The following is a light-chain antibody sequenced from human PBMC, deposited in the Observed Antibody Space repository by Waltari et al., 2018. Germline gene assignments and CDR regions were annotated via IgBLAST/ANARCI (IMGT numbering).Light chain of an antibody. CDR1: SSNIRDVYD. J-gene: IGLJ2*01. V-gene: IGLV1-40*01. Sequence: QSVLTQPPSVSGAPGQRVPISITGSSSNIRDVYDVHWYQQLPGTAHNLLLYGNSNRPSGVPDRFSGSKSGTSASLAITGLQAEDEADYYCQSYDSSLGLFGGGTKLTVL. CDR2: GNS. CDR3: QSYDSSLGL.